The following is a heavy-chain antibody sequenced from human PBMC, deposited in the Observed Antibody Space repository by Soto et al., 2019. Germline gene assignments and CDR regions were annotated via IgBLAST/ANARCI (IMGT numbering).Heavy chain of an antibody. CDR2: ISGSGKRT. CDR1: GFTFSSYA. J-gene: IGHJ4*02. CDR3: AKKAITFGGVIVTPFDY. D-gene: IGHD3-16*02. Sequence: GGSLRLSCAASGFTFSSYAMSWVRQAPGKGLEWVSGISGSGKRTNYADSVKGRFTISRDNSKNTLYLQMNSLRAEDTAVYYFAKKAITFGGVIVTPFDYWGQGTLVTVSS. V-gene: IGHV3-23*01.